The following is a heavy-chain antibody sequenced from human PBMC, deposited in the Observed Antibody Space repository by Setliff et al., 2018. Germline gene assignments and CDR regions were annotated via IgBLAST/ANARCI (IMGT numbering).Heavy chain of an antibody. CDR3: ARDRIAPHYYDSSGYYYFDY. Sequence: PGGSLRLSCAASGFTFSTYWMSWVRQVPGKGLEWVANLKEDGSVKYYVDSVKGRFTISRDNAKKSLYLQMNSLRAEDTAVYYCARDRIAPHYYDSSGYYYFDYWGRGTLVTVSS. J-gene: IGHJ4*02. CDR2: LKEDGSVK. CDR1: GFTFSTYW. D-gene: IGHD3-22*01. V-gene: IGHV3-7*03.